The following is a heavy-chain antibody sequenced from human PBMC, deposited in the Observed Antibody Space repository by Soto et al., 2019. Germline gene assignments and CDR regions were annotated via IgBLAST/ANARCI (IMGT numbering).Heavy chain of an antibody. D-gene: IGHD3-22*01. J-gene: IGHJ4*01. CDR1: GGTFSSYA. V-gene: IGHV1-69*13. Sequence: SVKVSCKASGGTFSSYAISWVRQAPGQGLEWMGGIIPIFGTANYAQKFQGRVTITADESTSTAYMELSSLRSEDTAVYYCAREASYYYDSSGYYYGGYFDYWG. CDR3: AREASYYYDSSGYYYGGYFDY. CDR2: IIPIFGTA.